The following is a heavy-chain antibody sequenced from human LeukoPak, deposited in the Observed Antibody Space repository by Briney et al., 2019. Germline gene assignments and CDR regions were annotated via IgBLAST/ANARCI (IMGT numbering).Heavy chain of an antibody. V-gene: IGHV3-21*01. CDR3: VRDQFFSFDY. J-gene: IGHJ4*02. Sequence: GGSLRLSCAASGFTFSTYSMNWVRQAPGKGLEWVSSISSSSSYIYYADSVKGRFTISRDNAKNSLYLQMNSLRDEDTAVYYCVRDQFFSFDYWGQGTLVTVSS. CDR2: ISSSSSYI. D-gene: IGHD3-3*01. CDR1: GFTFSTYS.